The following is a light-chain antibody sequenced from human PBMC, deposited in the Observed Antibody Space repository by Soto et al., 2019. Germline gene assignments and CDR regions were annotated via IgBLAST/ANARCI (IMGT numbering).Light chain of an antibody. Sequence: DIQMTQSPSSLSASVGDRVTITCRASASIRTSLNWYQKKAGKAPKFLIYDAYNLESGVPSRFTCSGFGTDFTLTISSLQPEDFPTYYCQQSFHLPRTFGQGTTVDIK. CDR3: QQSFHLPRT. J-gene: IGKJ1*01. CDR1: ASIRTS. V-gene: IGKV1-39*01. CDR2: DAY.